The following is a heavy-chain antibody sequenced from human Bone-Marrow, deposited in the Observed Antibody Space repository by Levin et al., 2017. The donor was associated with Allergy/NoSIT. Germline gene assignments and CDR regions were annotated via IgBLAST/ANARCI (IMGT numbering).Heavy chain of an antibody. Sequence: GSLRLSCTVSGGSVSSDSHYWSWVRQSPGKGLEWIAYIYYNGKTEYNPSLESRVSISADTSRNQVSLKLRSVTAADTAMYYCARGYKYSWYYFDYWGQGALVTVSS. CDR1: GGSVSSDSHY. V-gene: IGHV4-61*01. CDR3: ARGYKYSWYYFDY. J-gene: IGHJ4*02. CDR2: IYYNGKT. D-gene: IGHD1-1*01.